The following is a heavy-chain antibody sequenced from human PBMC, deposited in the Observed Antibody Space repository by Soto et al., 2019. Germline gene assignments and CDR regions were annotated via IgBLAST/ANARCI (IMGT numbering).Heavy chain of an antibody. D-gene: IGHD3-10*01. Sequence: PSETPSLTCAVYGGSFSGYYWSWIRQPPGKGLEWIGEINHSGSTNYNPSLKSRVTISVDTSKNQFSLKLSSVTAADTAVYYCARGELLWFGESTQRNAFDIWGQGTMVTVSS. V-gene: IGHV4-34*01. J-gene: IGHJ3*02. CDR2: INHSGST. CDR3: ARGELLWFGESTQRNAFDI. CDR1: GGSFSGYY.